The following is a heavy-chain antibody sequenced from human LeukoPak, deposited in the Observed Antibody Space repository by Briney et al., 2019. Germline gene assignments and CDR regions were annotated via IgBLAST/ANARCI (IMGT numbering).Heavy chain of an antibody. Sequence: ASVKVSCKVSGYTLTELSMHWVRQAPGKGLEWMGGFDPEDGETIYAQKFQGRVTMTEDTSTDTVYMELSSLRSEDTAVYYCATSTEYSGSYYAFDIWGQGTLVTVSP. CDR1: GYTLTELS. J-gene: IGHJ4*02. CDR3: ATSTEYSGSYYAFDI. V-gene: IGHV1-24*01. CDR2: FDPEDGET. D-gene: IGHD1-26*01.